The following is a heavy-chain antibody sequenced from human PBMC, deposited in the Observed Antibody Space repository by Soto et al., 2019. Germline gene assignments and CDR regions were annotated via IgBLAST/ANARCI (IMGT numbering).Heavy chain of an antibody. Sequence: EVQLLESGGGLVHPGGSLRLSCAASGFTFSSYAMSWVRQSPGKGLQWVSAISGSFGTTYYADSVKARFTISRDNLKNTLDLQMNSLRAEDTAIYYCAKNKEVGASGWGANFDSWGQGALVIVSS. CDR2: ISGSFGTT. V-gene: IGHV3-23*01. CDR1: GFTFSSYA. D-gene: IGHD1-26*01. CDR3: AKNKEVGASGWGANFDS. J-gene: IGHJ4*02.